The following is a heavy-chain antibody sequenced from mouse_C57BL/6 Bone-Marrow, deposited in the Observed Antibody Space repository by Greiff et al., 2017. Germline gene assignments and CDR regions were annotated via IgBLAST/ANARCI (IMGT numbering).Heavy chain of an antibody. J-gene: IGHJ2*01. Sequence: EVQLQESGGDLVKPGGSLKLSCAASGFTFSSYGMSWVRQTPDKRLEWVATISSGGSYTYYTDSVKGRFTISRDNAKNTLYLQMSSLKSEDTSIYYCARQFSYSNYDYFDYWGQGTTLTVSS. CDR1: GFTFSSYG. D-gene: IGHD2-5*01. CDR3: ARQFSYSNYDYFDY. CDR2: ISSGGSYT. V-gene: IGHV5-6*01.